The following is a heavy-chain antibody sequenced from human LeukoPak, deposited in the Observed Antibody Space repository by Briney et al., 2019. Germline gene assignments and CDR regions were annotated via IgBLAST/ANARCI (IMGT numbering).Heavy chain of an antibody. CDR2: INHSGST. D-gene: IGHD3-10*01. CDR3: ARGPPYYYGSGSYSFASN. Sequence: TSETLSLTCAVYGGSFSGYYWSWIRQPPGKGLEWIGEINHSGSTNYNPSLKSRVTISVDTSKNQFSLKLSSVTAADTAVYYCARGPPYYYGSGSYSFASNWGQGTLVTVSS. V-gene: IGHV4-34*01. CDR1: GGSFSGYY. J-gene: IGHJ4*02.